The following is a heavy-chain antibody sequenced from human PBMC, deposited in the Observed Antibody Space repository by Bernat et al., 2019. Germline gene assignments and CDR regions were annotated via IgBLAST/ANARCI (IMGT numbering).Heavy chain of an antibody. J-gene: IGHJ2*01. CDR2: IYYSGST. CDR1: GASLSIYY. CDR3: ASVFGGNSAYWYFDL. V-gene: IGHV4-59*13. Sequence: QVQLQESGPGLLKPSETLSLPSTVSGASLSIYYWSWIRRPPGKELEWIGYIYYSGSTNYNPSLKSRVTISVDTSKNQFSLKLTSVTAADTAVYYCASVFGGNSAYWYFDLWGRGTLVTVSS. D-gene: IGHD4-23*01.